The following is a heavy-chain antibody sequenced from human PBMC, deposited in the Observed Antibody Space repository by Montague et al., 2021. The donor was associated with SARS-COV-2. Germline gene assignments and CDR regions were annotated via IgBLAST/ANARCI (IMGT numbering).Heavy chain of an antibody. Sequence: TLSLTCTVSGGSISSSSYYWGWIRQPAGKGLEWIGRIYTSGSTNYNPSLKSRVTISVDTSKNQFSLKLSSVTAADTAAYYCARVPPYYYDSSGYYSGAFDIWGQGTMVTVSS. CDR1: GGSISSSSYY. D-gene: IGHD3-22*01. CDR3: ARVPPYYYDSSGYYSGAFDI. J-gene: IGHJ3*02. CDR2: IYTSGST. V-gene: IGHV4-61*02.